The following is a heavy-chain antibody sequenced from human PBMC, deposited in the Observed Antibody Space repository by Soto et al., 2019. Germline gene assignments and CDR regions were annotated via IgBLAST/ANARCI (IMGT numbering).Heavy chain of an antibody. Sequence: QVQLVQSGAEVKKPGSSVKVSCKASGGTFSSYTISWVRQAPGQGLEWMGRIIPILGIANYAQKFQGRVTITADKSTSTAYMELSSLRSEDTAVYYCASHDYYGSGSYVGDPWGQGTLVTVSS. D-gene: IGHD3-10*01. CDR3: ASHDYYGSGSYVGDP. CDR2: IIPILGIA. CDR1: GGTFSSYT. J-gene: IGHJ5*02. V-gene: IGHV1-69*02.